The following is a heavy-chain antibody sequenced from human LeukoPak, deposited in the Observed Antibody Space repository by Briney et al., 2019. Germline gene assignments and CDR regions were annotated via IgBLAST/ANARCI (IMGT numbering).Heavy chain of an antibody. CDR2: ISSNGGST. Sequence: PGGSLRLSCAASGFTFSNYPMHWVRQAPGTGLEYVSAISSNGGSTYYAHSVKGRFTISRDNSKNMLYLQMGSLRAEDMALYYCAKSSNTTNYYYGMDVWGQGTTVTVSS. CDR3: AKSSNTTNYYYGMDV. CDR1: GFTFSNYP. V-gene: IGHV3-64*01. J-gene: IGHJ6*02. D-gene: IGHD2-2*01.